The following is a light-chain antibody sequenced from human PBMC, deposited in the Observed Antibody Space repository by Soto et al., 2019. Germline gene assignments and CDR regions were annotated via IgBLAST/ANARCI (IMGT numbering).Light chain of an antibody. V-gene: IGKV1-5*03. J-gene: IGKJ2*01. CDR1: QDINKW. Sequence: DIQMTQSPSTLSASVGDRVTITCRASQDINKWLAWYQHKPGKAPKLLIYQASNLETGVPSRFSGSGSGTEFTLTISSLQPDDFAIYYCQHSRFTFGQRTKLEIK. CDR3: QHSRFT. CDR2: QAS.